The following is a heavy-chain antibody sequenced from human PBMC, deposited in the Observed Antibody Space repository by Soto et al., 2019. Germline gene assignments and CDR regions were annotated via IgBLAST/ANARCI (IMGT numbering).Heavy chain of an antibody. CDR1: GYTFTGYY. V-gene: IGHV1-2*02. D-gene: IGHD1-26*01. Sequence: GASVKVSCKASGYTFTGYYMHWVRQAPGQGLEWMGWINPNSGGTNYAQKFQGRVTMTRDTSISTAYMELSRLRSDDTAVYYCAREGGLWVARGAFDIWGQGTMVTVSS. J-gene: IGHJ3*02. CDR3: AREGGLWVARGAFDI. CDR2: INPNSGGT.